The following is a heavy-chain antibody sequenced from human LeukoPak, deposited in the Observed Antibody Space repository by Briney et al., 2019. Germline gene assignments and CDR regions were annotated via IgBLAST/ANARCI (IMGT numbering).Heavy chain of an antibody. D-gene: IGHD3-10*01. CDR1: GGTFSSYA. V-gene: IGHV1-69*13. CDR2: IIPIFGTA. CDR3: ARGFYYGSGSYYYYYYMDV. J-gene: IGHJ6*03. Sequence: SVKVSCKASGGTFSSYAISWVRQAPGQGLEWMGGIIPIFGTANYAQKFQGRVTITADESTSTAYMELSSLRSEDTAVYYCARGFYYGSGSYYYYYYMDVWGKGTTVTISS.